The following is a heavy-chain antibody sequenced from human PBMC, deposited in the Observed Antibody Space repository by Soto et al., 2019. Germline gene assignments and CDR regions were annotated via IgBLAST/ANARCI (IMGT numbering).Heavy chain of an antibody. J-gene: IGHJ6*03. Sequence: PGGSLRLSCAASGFTFSSYSMNWVRQAPGKGLEWVSSISSSSSYIYYADSVKGRFTISRDNAKNSLYLQMNSLRAEDTAVYYCARGNGLYSSSLGYYMDVWGKGTTVTVSS. V-gene: IGHV3-21*01. CDR2: ISSSSSYI. D-gene: IGHD6-13*01. CDR3: ARGNGLYSSSLGYYMDV. CDR1: GFTFSSYS.